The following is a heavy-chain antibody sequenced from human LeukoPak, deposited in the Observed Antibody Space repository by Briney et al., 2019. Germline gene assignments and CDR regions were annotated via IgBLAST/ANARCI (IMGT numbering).Heavy chain of an antibody. V-gene: IGHV1-18*01. J-gene: IGHJ4*02. Sequence: ASVKVSCKASGYTFTSYGISWVRQAPGQGLEWMGWISAYNGNTNYAQKLQGGVTMTTDTSTSTAYMELRSLRSDDTAVYYCARETGDSSGFADRWPDYWGQGTLVTVSS. CDR3: ARETGDSSGFADRWPDY. CDR1: GYTFTSYG. D-gene: IGHD3-22*01. CDR2: ISAYNGNT.